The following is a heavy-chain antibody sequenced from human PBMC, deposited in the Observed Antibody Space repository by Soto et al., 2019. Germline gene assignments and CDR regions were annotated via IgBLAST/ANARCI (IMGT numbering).Heavy chain of an antibody. CDR1: GYSFTAYY. CDR3: AKSILTGHEYYYGMDV. Sequence: TVSCKASGYSFTAYYIHWVRQAPGQGLEWMGIINPSVGNTRYTQNFQGRVTMTRDTSTNSVYLELSSLRSDDTAVYYCAKSILTGHEYYYGMDVWGQGTTVTVSS. V-gene: IGHV1-46*01. J-gene: IGHJ6*02. CDR2: INPSVGNT. D-gene: IGHD3-9*01.